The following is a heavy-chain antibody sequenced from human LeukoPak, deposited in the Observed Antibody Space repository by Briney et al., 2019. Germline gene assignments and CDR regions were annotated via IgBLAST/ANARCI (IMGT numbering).Heavy chain of an antibody. Sequence: SETLSLTCAVYVGSFSGYHWNWIRQPPGKWLEWIGEVSHSGSTNYNPSLKSRVTISVDTSKNQFSLKLSSMTAADTAVYFCARGQGAARYFDLWGRGTLVTVSS. J-gene: IGHJ2*01. D-gene: IGHD3-16*01. CDR3: ARGQGAARYFDL. CDR1: VGSFSGYH. V-gene: IGHV4-34*01. CDR2: VSHSGST.